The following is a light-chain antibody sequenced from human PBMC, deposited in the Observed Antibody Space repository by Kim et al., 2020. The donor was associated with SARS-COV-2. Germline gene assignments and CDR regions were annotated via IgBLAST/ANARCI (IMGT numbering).Light chain of an antibody. Sequence: QSALTQPPSASGSPGQSVTISCTETGSDVGGYNYVSWYQQHPGKAPKLMIYEVSKRPSGVPDRFSGSKSGNTASLTVSGLQAEDEADYYCSSYAGSNNYVFGTGTKVTVL. CDR1: GSDVGGYNY. CDR2: EVS. V-gene: IGLV2-8*01. J-gene: IGLJ1*01. CDR3: SSYAGSNNYV.